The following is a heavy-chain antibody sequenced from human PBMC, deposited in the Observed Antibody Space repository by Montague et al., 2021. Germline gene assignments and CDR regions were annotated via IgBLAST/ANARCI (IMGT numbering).Heavy chain of an antibody. D-gene: IGHD6-13*01. CDR2: TSATGGGT. Sequence: SLRLSCAASGFTFSGYAMSWVRQAPGKGLEWVSGTSATGGGTFYADSVKGPFIISRDNSKNTLFLQMNSLRADDTAVYYCAKNRAEPGRRSFDYWGEGTLVTVSS. V-gene: IGHV3-23*01. J-gene: IGHJ4*02. CDR1: GFTFSGYA. CDR3: AKNRAEPGRRSFDY.